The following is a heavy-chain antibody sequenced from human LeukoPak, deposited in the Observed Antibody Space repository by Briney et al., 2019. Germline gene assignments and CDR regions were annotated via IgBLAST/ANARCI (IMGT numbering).Heavy chain of an antibody. CDR2: ISAYNGYT. CDR3: ARESDYGDFEGGFFDI. Sequence: ASVEVSCKASGYTFTNYHITWVRQAPGQGLEWMGWISAYNGYTNYAQRLQGRVTMTTDTSTNTAYMELRSLRSDDTAVYYCARESDYGDFEGGFFDIWGQGTMLIVSS. J-gene: IGHJ3*02. CDR1: GYTFTNYH. V-gene: IGHV1-18*01. D-gene: IGHD4-17*01.